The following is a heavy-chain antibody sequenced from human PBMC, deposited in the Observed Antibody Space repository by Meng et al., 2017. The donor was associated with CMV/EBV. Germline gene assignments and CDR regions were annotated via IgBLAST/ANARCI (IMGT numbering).Heavy chain of an antibody. CDR2: LYTSGST. D-gene: IGHD6-19*01. Sequence: QEPGTRLVQSCEPFSLTCTVSRGSISSYYWSWIWHPAGKGLEWIGRLYTSGSTNSNPSLKSRVTMSVDTSKNQFSLKLSSVTAADTAVYYCARDSSGWYPHFDYWGQGTLVTVSS. CDR3: ARDSSGWYPHFDY. CDR1: RGSISSYY. J-gene: IGHJ4*02. V-gene: IGHV4-4*07.